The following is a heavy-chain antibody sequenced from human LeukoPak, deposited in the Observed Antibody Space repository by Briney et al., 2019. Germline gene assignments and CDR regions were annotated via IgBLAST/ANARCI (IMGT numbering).Heavy chain of an antibody. J-gene: IGHJ4*02. V-gene: IGHV3-30-3*01. D-gene: IGHD3-22*01. Sequence: GRSLRLSCAASGFTFSSYAMHWVRQAPGKGLEWVAVISYDGSNKYYADSVKGRFTIPRDNSKNTLYLQMNSLRAEDTAVYYCAREDDSSGYYYSPVDYWGQGTLVTVSS. CDR3: AREDDSSGYYYSPVDY. CDR2: ISYDGSNK. CDR1: GFTFSSYA.